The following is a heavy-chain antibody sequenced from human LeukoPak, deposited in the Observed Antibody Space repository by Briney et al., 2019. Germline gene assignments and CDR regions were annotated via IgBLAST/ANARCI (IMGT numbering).Heavy chain of an antibody. CDR3: AKGGRFDSSGYYGAFDI. Sequence: GRSLRLSCAASGFAFDDYAMHWVRQAPGKGLEWVSGISWNSGSIGYADSVKGRFTISRDNAKNSLYLQMNSLRAEDTALYYCAKGGRFDSSGYYGAFDIWGQGTMVTVSS. CDR2: ISWNSGSI. D-gene: IGHD3-22*01. CDR1: GFAFDDYA. V-gene: IGHV3-9*01. J-gene: IGHJ3*02.